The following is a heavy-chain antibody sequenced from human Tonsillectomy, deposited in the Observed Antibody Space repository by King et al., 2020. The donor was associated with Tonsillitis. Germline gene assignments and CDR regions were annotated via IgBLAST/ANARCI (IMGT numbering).Heavy chain of an antibody. CDR3: ARLAGGDSSGYPHDAFDI. CDR2: IYDTGST. J-gene: IGHJ3*02. V-gene: IGHV4-59*08. CDR1: RGSISSYY. Sequence: QLQESGPGLVKPSETLSLTCTVSRGSISSYYWSWIRQPPGKGLDWIGYIYDTGSTNYNPSLKSRVTISVDTSKNQCSLKLSSVTAADTAVYYCARLAGGDSSGYPHDAFDIWGQGTMVTVSS. D-gene: IGHD3-22*01.